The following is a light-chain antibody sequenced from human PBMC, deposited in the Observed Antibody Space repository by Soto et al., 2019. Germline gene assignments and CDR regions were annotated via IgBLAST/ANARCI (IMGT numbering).Light chain of an antibody. CDR2: GNS. Sequence: QSVLTQPPSVSGAPGQRVTISCTGSSSNIGAGYDVHWYQQLPGTAPKLLIYGNSNRPSGVPDRFSGSKSGTSASLAITGRQAEAEADYYCQSYDSSLSGFAVFGGGTKLTVL. CDR1: SSNIGAGYD. CDR3: QSYDSSLSGFAV. J-gene: IGLJ2*01. V-gene: IGLV1-40*01.